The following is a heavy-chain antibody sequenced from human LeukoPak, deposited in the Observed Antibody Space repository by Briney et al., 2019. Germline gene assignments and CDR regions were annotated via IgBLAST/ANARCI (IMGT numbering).Heavy chain of an antibody. V-gene: IGHV3-48*04. CDR3: AREGVAFDY. D-gene: IGHD3-3*01. Sequence: GSLRLSCAASGFTFSSYAMNWVRQAPGKGLEWISYISSSGSTRYYADSVKGRFTVSRDNVKNSLYLQMNSLRAEDTALYYYAREGVAFDYWGQGTLVTVSS. J-gene: IGHJ4*02. CDR1: GFTFSSYA. CDR2: ISSSGSTR.